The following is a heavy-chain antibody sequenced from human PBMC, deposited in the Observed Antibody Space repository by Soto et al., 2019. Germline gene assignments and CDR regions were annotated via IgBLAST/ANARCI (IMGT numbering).Heavy chain of an antibody. CDR2: ISYDGSNK. CDR3: AKDGGYSYGWYFDL. D-gene: IGHD5-18*01. V-gene: IGHV3-30*18. J-gene: IGHJ2*01. Sequence: QVQLVESGGGVVQPGRSLRLSCAASGFTFSSYGMHWVRQAPGKGLEWVAVISYDGSNKYYADSVKGRFTISRDNSKNTLYLQMNSLGAKDTAVYYCAKDGGYSYGWYFDLWGRGTLVTVSS. CDR1: GFTFSSYG.